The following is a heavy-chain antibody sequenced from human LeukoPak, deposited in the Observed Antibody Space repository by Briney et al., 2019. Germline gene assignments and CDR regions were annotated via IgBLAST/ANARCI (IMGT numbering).Heavy chain of an antibody. CDR2: ISGSDGAT. V-gene: IGHV3-23*01. J-gene: IGHJ4*02. Sequence: GGSLRLSCVGSGFTFSAYGMSWVRQAPGKGLESVSSISGSDGATSYADSVKGRFTISRDNSKNTLYLQMDSLRAEDTAVYYCAKDMRGVVLVPRAYYFDSWGQGTLVTVSS. CDR1: GFTFSAYG. CDR3: AKDMRGVVLVPRAYYFDS. D-gene: IGHD2-8*02.